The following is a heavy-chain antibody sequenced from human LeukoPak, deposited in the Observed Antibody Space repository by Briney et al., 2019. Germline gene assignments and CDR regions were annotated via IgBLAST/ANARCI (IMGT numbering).Heavy chain of an antibody. D-gene: IGHD3-10*01. Sequence: GASVKVSCKPSGYTFTDSYIHWVRQAPGVGLQWMGWISPNNGDTKYAEDFQDRVTMTRDTSISTAYMELTGLRPDDTAVYYCVISSIGASVYWGRGTLVTVSS. J-gene: IGHJ4*02. CDR1: GYTFTDSY. CDR2: ISPNNGDT. CDR3: VISSIGASVY. V-gene: IGHV1-2*02.